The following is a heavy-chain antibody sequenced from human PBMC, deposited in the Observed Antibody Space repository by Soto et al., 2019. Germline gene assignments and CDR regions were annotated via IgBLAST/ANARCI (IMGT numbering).Heavy chain of an antibody. D-gene: IGHD3-22*01. V-gene: IGHV3-23*01. CDR3: GKDDGGYPSTEPH. J-gene: IGHJ4*02. CDR2: ISGSGDST. CDR1: GFTFSSYA. Sequence: GGSLRLSCAASGFTFSSYAMSWVRQAPGKGLEWVSAISGSGDSTYYADSAKGRFTISKDMSRNSLSLQLDSLGVEDTAVYLCGKDDGGYPSTEPHWGQGTLVTVSS.